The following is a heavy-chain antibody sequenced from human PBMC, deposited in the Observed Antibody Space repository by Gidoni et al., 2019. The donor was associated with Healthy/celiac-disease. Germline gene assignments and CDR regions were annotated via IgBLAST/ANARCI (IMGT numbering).Heavy chain of an antibody. Sequence: QLQLQESGPGLVKPSETLSLTCTVSGGSISSSSYYEGWIRHPPGKGLGLIGSIYYSGSSYYNPSLKSRFTISVDTSKNQFSRKLSSVTAADTAVYYCARHQSAYMDYYYYYGMDVWGQGTTVTVSS. CDR1: GGSISSSSYY. CDR2: IYYSGSS. CDR3: ARHQSAYMDYYYYYGMDV. D-gene: IGHD2-21*01. J-gene: IGHJ6*02. V-gene: IGHV4-39*01.